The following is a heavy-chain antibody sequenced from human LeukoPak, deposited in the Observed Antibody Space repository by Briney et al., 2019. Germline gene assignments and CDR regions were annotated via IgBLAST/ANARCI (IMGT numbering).Heavy chain of an antibody. Sequence: ASETLSLTCAVSGYSISSGYYWGWIRPRPGKGLEWIGSIYHSGSTYYNPSLKSRVTISVDTSKNQFSLKLSSVTAADTAVYYCARWTGTTDAFDIWGQGTMVTVSS. D-gene: IGHD1-7*01. CDR2: IYHSGST. CDR1: GYSISSGYY. J-gene: IGHJ3*02. CDR3: ARWTGTTDAFDI. V-gene: IGHV4-38-2*01.